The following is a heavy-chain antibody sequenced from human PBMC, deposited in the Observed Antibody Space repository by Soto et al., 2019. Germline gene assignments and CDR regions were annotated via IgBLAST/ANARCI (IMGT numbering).Heavy chain of an antibody. V-gene: IGHV3-23*01. J-gene: IGHJ3*02. CDR2: FSGRSKST. Sequence: PGGSLRLSCAASGFTVNNTAMTWVRQAPGKGLEWVSAFSGRSKSTYYATSVKGRFTISKDNSKNTLYLQMNSLRAEDTALYYCAKGIDCGADCHSYDTFDIWGQGXVVTV. CDR3: AKGIDCGADCHSYDTFDI. CDR1: GFTVNNTA. D-gene: IGHD2-21*02.